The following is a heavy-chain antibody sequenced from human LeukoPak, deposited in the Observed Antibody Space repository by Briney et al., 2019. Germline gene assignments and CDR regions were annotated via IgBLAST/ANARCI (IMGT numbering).Heavy chain of an antibody. CDR3: ARGLAYYDFWSGYQYYYYMDV. V-gene: IGHV1-8*03. CDR2: MNPNSGNT. D-gene: IGHD3-3*01. J-gene: IGHJ6*03. Sequence: GASVKVSCKASGYTFTGYYMHWVRQAPGQGLEWMGWMNPNSGNTGYAQKFQGRVTITRNTSISTAYMELSSLRSEDTAVYYCARGLAYYDFWSGYQYYYYMDVWGKGTTVTVSS. CDR1: GYTFTGYY.